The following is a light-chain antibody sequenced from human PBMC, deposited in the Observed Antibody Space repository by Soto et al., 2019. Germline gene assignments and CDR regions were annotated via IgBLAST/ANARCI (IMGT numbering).Light chain of an antibody. Sequence: QPVLTQPPAASGSPGQSVTISCTGTSSDVRGYKYVAWYQQRPGKAPKLMIYEVNERPSGVPDRFSGSKSGNTASLTVSGLQAEDEAEYYCCSYGDNNYFVFGTGTKLTVL. CDR1: SSDVRGYKY. CDR2: EVN. CDR3: CSYGDNNYFV. V-gene: IGLV2-8*01. J-gene: IGLJ1*01.